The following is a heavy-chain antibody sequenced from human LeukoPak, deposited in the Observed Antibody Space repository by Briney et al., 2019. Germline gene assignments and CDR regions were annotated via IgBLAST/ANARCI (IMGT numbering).Heavy chain of an antibody. CDR3: ARWSSGGAY. V-gene: IGHV4-34*01. Sequence: SETLSLTCAVYGGSLSGYYYSWIRQPPGKGLEWIGEINHSGSTNYNPSLKSRVTISVDTSKNQFSLKLSSVTAADTAVYYCARWSSGGAYWGQGTLVTVSS. J-gene: IGHJ4*02. CDR2: INHSGST. CDR1: GGSLSGYY. D-gene: IGHD3-10*01.